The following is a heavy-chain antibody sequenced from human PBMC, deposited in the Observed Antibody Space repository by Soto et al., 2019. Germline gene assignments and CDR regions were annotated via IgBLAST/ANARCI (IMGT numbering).Heavy chain of an antibody. J-gene: IGHJ3*01. D-gene: IGHD3-22*01. V-gene: IGHV4-61*08. CDR3: ARHDYSDRAFDL. CDR1: GGSVGSGAYC. Sequence: PSETLSLTCIVSGGSVGSGAYCWSWIRQPPGNALEWIGYIQYSGDTNYNSSLKSRVTISVDMSRNRFSLKLTSVTAADTAFYYCARHDYSDRAFDLWGQGTMVTVSS. CDR2: IQYSGDT.